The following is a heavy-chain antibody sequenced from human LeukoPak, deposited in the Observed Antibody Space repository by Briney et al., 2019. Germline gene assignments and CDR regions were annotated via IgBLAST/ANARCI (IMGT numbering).Heavy chain of an antibody. Sequence: PGGSPRLSCAATGFTFRKHWMSWVRQAIGKGLECVAKIKEDGSEKHYVDSVKGRFTISRDNAKNSLYLQMNSLRADDTAVYYCARDYTGGWNDYWGQGTLVTVSS. V-gene: IGHV3-7*01. CDR2: IKEDGSEK. D-gene: IGHD7-27*01. CDR1: GFTFRKHW. CDR3: ARDYTGGWNDY. J-gene: IGHJ4*02.